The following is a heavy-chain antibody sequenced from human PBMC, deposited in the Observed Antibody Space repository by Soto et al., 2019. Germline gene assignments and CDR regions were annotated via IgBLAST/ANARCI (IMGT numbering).Heavy chain of an antibody. CDR2: IVVGSGNK. J-gene: IGHJ6*04. D-gene: IGHD6-6*01. V-gene: IGHV1-58*01. CDR3: AGDGSYSTSGGMDV. Sequence: ASVKVSCEASGFTFTSAAVQWLRQARGQRLEWIGWIVVGSGNKNYEKKFQERVTIARDMSTGPAYMELSSLRCEDTAVYYCAGDGSYSTSGGMDVWGEGATVTVSS. CDR1: GFTFTSAA.